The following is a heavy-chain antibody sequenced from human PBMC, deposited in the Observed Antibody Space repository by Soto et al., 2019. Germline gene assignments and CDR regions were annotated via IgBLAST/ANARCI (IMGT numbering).Heavy chain of an antibody. J-gene: IGHJ5*02. CDR3: ARWYSSSWYHWFDP. Sequence: SETLSLTCTVSGGSISSGGFYWTWIRQHPGKGLEWIGYIYYSGSTYYNPSLKSRVTISVDTSKNQFSLKLSSVTAADTAVYYCARWYSSSWYHWFDPWGRGTLVTVSS. V-gene: IGHV4-31*03. D-gene: IGHD6-13*01. CDR1: GGSISSGGFY. CDR2: IYYSGST.